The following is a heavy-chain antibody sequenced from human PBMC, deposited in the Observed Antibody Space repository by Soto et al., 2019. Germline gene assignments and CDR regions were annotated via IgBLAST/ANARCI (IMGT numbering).Heavy chain of an antibody. CDR2: INYSGST. J-gene: IGHJ6*02. Sequence: SETLSLTCTVSGGSISSSSFYWGWIRQPPGKGLQWIGAINYSGSTYYNPSLKSRVTISVDTSKSQFSLDLSSVTAADTALYFCARQSGSYGLYFYGLDVWGQGTTVTVSS. CDR3: ARQSGSYGLYFYGLDV. D-gene: IGHD1-26*01. V-gene: IGHV4-39*01. CDR1: GGSISSSSFY.